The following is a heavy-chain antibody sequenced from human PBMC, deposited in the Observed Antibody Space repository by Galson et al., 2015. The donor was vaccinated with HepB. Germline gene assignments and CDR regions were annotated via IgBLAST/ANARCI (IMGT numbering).Heavy chain of an antibody. D-gene: IGHD3-10*01. J-gene: IGHJ6*02. Sequence: ETLSLTCAVYGGSFSNYYWSWIRQPPGKGLEWIGEINLSGSTNYNPSLKSRVFISVDTSKNHFSLILNSVTAADTAVYYCASLMQGSGSYYDYYYGIDVWGQGSTVTVSS. CDR3: ASLMQGSGSYYDYYYGIDV. V-gene: IGHV4-34*01. CDR1: GGSFSNYY. CDR2: INLSGST.